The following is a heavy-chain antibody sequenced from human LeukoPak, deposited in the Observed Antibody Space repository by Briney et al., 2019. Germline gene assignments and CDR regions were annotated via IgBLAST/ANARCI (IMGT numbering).Heavy chain of an antibody. CDR1: GFTFSSYW. J-gene: IGHJ4*02. CDR2: INSDGSST. CDR3: ASGIAVAEGYFDY. D-gene: IGHD6-19*01. V-gene: IGHV3-74*01. Sequence: GGSLRLSCAASGFTFSSYWMNWVRQAPGKGLVWVSRINSDGSSTSYADSVKGRFTISRDNAKNTLYLQMNSLRAEDTAVYYCASGIAVAEGYFDYWGQGTLVTVSS.